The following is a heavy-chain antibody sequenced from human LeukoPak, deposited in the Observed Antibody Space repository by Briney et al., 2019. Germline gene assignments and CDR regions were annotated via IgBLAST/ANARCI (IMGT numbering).Heavy chain of an antibody. CDR2: ISYDESNK. V-gene: IGHV3-30*18. D-gene: IGHD3-22*01. J-gene: IGHJ4*02. Sequence: GRSLRLSCAASGFTFSSYGMHWVRQAPGKGLEWVAVISYDESNKYYADSVKGRFTISRDNSKNTLYLQMNSLRAEDTAVYYCAKSHASYSSGYYSDFDYWGQGTLVTVSS. CDR1: GFTFSSYG. CDR3: AKSHASYSSGYYSDFDY.